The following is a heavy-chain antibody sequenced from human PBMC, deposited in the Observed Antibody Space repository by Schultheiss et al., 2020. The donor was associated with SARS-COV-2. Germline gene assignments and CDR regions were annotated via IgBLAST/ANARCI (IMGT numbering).Heavy chain of an antibody. J-gene: IGHJ5*02. CDR2: ISGSGGST. D-gene: IGHD3-10*01. Sequence: GESLKISCAASGFTFSSYGMHWVRQAPGKGLEWVSAISGSGGSTYYADSVKGRFTISRDNSKNTLYLQMNSLRAEDTAVYYCAKDPSMVRGVIEPNWFDPWGQGTLVTVSS. CDR3: AKDPSMVRGVIEPNWFDP. V-gene: IGHV3-23*01. CDR1: GFTFSSYG.